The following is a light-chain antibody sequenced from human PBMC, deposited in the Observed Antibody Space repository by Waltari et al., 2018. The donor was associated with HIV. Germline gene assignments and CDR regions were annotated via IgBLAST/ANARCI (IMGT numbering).Light chain of an antibody. J-gene: IGLJ1*01. CDR3: QSHDTSLRGYV. Sequence: QSVLTQPPSVSGAPGQRVTISCTGSSSNIGAGYDVHWYQQLPGTAPKLLIYGNTHRPSGVPDRFSGSRSGTSASLAITGLQAEDEADYYCQSHDTSLRGYVFGTGTKVTVL. V-gene: IGLV1-40*01. CDR1: SSNIGAGYD. CDR2: GNT.